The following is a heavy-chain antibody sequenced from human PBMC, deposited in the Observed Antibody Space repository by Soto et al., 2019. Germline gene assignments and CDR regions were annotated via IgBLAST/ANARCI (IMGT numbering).Heavy chain of an antibody. V-gene: IGHV3-23*01. CDR1: EFTVSGHA. Sequence: GGSLRLSCEGSEFTVSGHAMTWIRQAPGKGPEWVSTITADGGTYYADSVKGRFAMSRDTSENTLYLQMNSLRADDTAVYYCARDMSGGTYNYYYGMDVWGQGTTVTVSS. CDR3: ARDMSGGTYNYYYGMDV. J-gene: IGHJ6*02. CDR2: ITADGGT. D-gene: IGHD1-26*01.